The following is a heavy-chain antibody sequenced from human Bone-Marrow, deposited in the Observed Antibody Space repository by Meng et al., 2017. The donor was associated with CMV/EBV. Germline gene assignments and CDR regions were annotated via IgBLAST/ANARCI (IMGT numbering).Heavy chain of an antibody. J-gene: IGHJ4*02. D-gene: IGHD6-13*01. CDR3: ARDSFIAGQFDY. CDR2: IIPILGIA. CDR1: GGTFSSYT. Sequence: SVKVSCKASGGTFSSYTISWVRQAPGQGLEWMGRIIPILGIANYAQKFQGRVTITADKSTSTAYTELSSLRSEDTAVYYCARDSFIAGQFDYWGQGTLVTVSS. V-gene: IGHV1-69*04.